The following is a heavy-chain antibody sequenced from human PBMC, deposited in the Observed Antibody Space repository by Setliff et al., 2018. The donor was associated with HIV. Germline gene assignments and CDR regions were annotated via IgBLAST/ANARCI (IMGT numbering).Heavy chain of an antibody. CDR2: LYNDGST. D-gene: IGHD3-3*01. CDR3: ARVFQSYFFDF. Sequence: GGSLRLSCAASGFTFRNAWMSWVRQAPGQGLEWVSALYNDGSTYYPDSVKGRFTISRDNSKNTLSLQMNRLRADDTAVYFCARVFQSYFFDFWGQGTLVTVSS. V-gene: IGHV3-66*01. CDR1: GFTFRNAW. J-gene: IGHJ4*02.